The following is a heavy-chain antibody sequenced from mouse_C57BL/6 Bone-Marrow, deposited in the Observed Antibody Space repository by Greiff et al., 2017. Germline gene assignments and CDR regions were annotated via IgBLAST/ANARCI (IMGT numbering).Heavy chain of an antibody. CDR1: GYTFTSYW. Sequence: VQLQQPGAELVKPGASVKLSCKASGYTFTSYWMHWVKQRPGQGLEWIGMIHPNSGSTNYNEKFKSKATLTVDKSSSTAYMQLSSLTSEDSAVYYCARWLLLYWYFDVWGTGTTVTVSS. J-gene: IGHJ1*03. CDR2: IHPNSGST. V-gene: IGHV1-64*01. CDR3: ARWLLLYWYFDV. D-gene: IGHD2-3*01.